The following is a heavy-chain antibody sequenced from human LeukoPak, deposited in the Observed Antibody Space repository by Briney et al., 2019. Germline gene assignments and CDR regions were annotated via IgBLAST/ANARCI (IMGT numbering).Heavy chain of an antibody. Sequence: GGSLRLSCEASGFSFETYSIDWVRQAPGKGLEWLSYISSTSRNIYYADSVKGRFTISRDNAENSVYLQLTSLRADDTAVYCARVGRSGYTADYWGQGTLVTVSS. D-gene: IGHD3-22*01. V-gene: IGHV3-48*04. CDR2: ISSTSRNI. CDR3: ARVGRSGYTADY. J-gene: IGHJ4*02. CDR1: GFSFETYS.